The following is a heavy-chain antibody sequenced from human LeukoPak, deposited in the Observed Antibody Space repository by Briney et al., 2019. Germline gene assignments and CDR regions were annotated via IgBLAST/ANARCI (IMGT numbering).Heavy chain of an antibody. CDR1: GYTFTGYY. V-gene: IGHV1-2*02. CDR3: ARSRRAAAPYYFDY. D-gene: IGHD6-25*01. CDR2: INPNSGDT. J-gene: IGHJ4*02. Sequence: GASVKVSCKASGYTFTGYYMHWVRQAPGQGLEWMGWINPNSGDTNYAQKFQGRVTMTRDTSISTAYMELSRLRSDDTAVYYCARSRRAAAPYYFDYWGQGTLVTVSS.